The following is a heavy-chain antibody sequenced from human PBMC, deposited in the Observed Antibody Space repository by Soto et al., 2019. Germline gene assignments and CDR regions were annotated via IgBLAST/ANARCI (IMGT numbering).Heavy chain of an antibody. CDR3: ARGAATVTPGWFDP. J-gene: IGHJ5*02. CDR2: IYHSGST. CDR1: GYSISSGYY. Sequence: SETLSLTCAVSGYSISSGYYWGWIRQTPGKGLEWIASIYHSGSTYYNPSLKSRVTISVDTSKKQFSLKLTSVTAADTAVYYCARGAATVTPGWFDPCGQGIMVTVSS. V-gene: IGHV4-38-2*01. D-gene: IGHD4-17*01.